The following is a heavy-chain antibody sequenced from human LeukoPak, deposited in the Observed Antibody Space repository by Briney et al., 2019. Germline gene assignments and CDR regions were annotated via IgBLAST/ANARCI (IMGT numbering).Heavy chain of an antibody. CDR1: GFSINNHW. J-gene: IGHJ4*02. V-gene: IGHV3-7*01. CDR2: IKQDGSEK. Sequence: PGGAPRLSCAAPGFSINNHWMNWGRPAPGEGRGWVANIKQDGSEKNYVDSVKGRFTISRDNAKNSLILQMNSLRDEDTAVYYCARGVWAPFDSWGQGTLVSVSS. D-gene: IGHD7-27*01. CDR3: ARGVWAPFDS.